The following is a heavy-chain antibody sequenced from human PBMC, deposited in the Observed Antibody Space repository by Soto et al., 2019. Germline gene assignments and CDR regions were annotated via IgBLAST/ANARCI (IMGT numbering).Heavy chain of an antibody. Sequence: GGSPRLSCAASGFTFSSYSMNWVRQAPGKGLEWVSSISSSSSYIYYADSVKGRFTISRDNAKNSLYLQMNSLRAEDTAVYYCAGNGYSSSRRENWFDPWGQGTLVTLSS. V-gene: IGHV3-21*01. D-gene: IGHD6-13*01. CDR2: ISSSSSYI. CDR1: GFTFSSYS. J-gene: IGHJ5*02. CDR3: AGNGYSSSRRENWFDP.